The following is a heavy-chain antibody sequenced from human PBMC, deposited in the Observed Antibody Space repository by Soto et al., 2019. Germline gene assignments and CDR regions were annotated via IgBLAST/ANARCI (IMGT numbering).Heavy chain of an antibody. J-gene: IGHJ2*01. Sequence: EVQVLESGVGLVQPGGSLRLSCAGSGVTFINYAMNWVRQAPGKGLEWGSSISGGGDAAFFPDSVRGRFTISRDNSKNTVTLQMNSLGVDDTAVYYCARKILGSTTRPNYWYFDLWGRGTLVTVSS. CDR1: GVTFINYA. V-gene: IGHV3-23*01. D-gene: IGHD7-27*01. CDR2: ISGGGDAA. CDR3: ARKILGSTTRPNYWYFDL.